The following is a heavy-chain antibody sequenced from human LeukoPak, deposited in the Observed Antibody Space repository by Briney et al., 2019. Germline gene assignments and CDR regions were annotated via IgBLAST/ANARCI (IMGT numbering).Heavy chain of an antibody. Sequence: SQTLSLTCTVSGGSLTIGHYYWTWIRQHPGKGLEWIGYIHPSGITDYNPSLQSRVTMSLDTSQNQFSLKLTSVTAADTAIYYCARASWISTADAVCWGQGTQVTVSS. CDR3: ARASWISTADAVC. CDR2: IHPSGIT. V-gene: IGHV4-31*03. J-gene: IGHJ4*02. CDR1: GGSLTIGHYY. D-gene: IGHD2-2*03.